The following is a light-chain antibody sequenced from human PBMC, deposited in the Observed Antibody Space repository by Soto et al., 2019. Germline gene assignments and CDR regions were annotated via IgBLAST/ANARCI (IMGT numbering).Light chain of an antibody. Sequence: EIVMTKSPAILSVSPGERATLSCRANESISSNLAWYQQKPGRAPRLLIYAAATRATGVPARFSGSGSGADFTLTINSLQSEDFAVYYCQMYNNWVGTFGGGTKVDNK. V-gene: IGKV3-15*01. CDR3: QMYNNWVGT. CDR2: AAA. J-gene: IGKJ4*01. CDR1: ESISSN.